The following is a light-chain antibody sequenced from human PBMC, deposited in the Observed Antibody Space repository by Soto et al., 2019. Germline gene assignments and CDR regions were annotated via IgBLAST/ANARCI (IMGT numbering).Light chain of an antibody. CDR2: DAS. V-gene: IGKV1-33*01. CDR3: QQFEDFPRAII. J-gene: IGKJ5*01. Sequence: DIQMTQSPSSMSASIGDRVTITSQASQDISTYLNWYQQKPGKATKLLIYDASNLETGVPSRFSGSGSGTDFTFTISSLQPEDIATYYCQQFEDFPRAIIFGQGTRLEIK. CDR1: QDISTY.